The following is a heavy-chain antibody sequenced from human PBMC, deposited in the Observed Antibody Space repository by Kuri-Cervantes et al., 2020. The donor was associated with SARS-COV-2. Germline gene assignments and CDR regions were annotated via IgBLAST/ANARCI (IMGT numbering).Heavy chain of an antibody. CDR1: GGSISSYY. Sequence: SETLSLTCTVSGGSISSYYWSWIRQPAGKGLEWIGRIYTSGSTNYNPSLKSRVTMSVDTSKNQFSLKLSSVTAADTAVYYCARDLYSYGGYLYYYYMDVWGKGTTVTVSS. D-gene: IGHD5-18*01. J-gene: IGHJ6*03. V-gene: IGHV4-4*07. CDR3: ARDLYSYGGYLYYYYMDV. CDR2: IYTSGST.